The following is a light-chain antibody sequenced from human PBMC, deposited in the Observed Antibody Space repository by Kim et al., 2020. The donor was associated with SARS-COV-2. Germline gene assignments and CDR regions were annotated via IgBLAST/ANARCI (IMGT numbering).Light chain of an antibody. J-gene: IGLJ3*02. CDR3: AAWDDSFWV. V-gene: IGLV1-47*01. CDR2: RNN. Sequence: ELTQPPSASGTPGQRVTISCSGSSSNIGSNYVYWYQQLPGTAPKLLIYRNNQRPSGVPDRFSGSKSGTSASLAISGLRSEDEAAYYCAAWDDSFWVFG. CDR1: SSNIGSNY.